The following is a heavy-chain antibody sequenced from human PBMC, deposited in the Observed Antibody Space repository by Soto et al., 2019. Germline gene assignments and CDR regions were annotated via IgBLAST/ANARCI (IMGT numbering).Heavy chain of an antibody. CDR1: GFTFSSYS. Sequence: EVQLVESGGGLVQPGGSLRLSCAASGFTFSSYSMNWVRQAPGKGLEWVSYISSSSSTIYYADSVKGRFTISRDNAKNSLYLQMNSLRAEDTAVYYCARAASKPGIAAVDYWGQGTLVTVSS. V-gene: IGHV3-48*01. CDR3: ARAASKPGIAAVDY. D-gene: IGHD6-13*01. CDR2: ISSSSSTI. J-gene: IGHJ4*02.